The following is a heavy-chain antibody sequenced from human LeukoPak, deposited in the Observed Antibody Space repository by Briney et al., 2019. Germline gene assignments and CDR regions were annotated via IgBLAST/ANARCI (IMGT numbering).Heavy chain of an antibody. CDR1: GFTFSNSW. CDR2: IKDNGREQ. D-gene: IGHD1-1*01. CDR3: VRDILEGFFDS. J-gene: IGHJ4*02. V-gene: IGHV3-7*01. Sequence: PGGSLRLSCTASGFTFSNSWMNWVRQAPGKGLEWVANIKDNGREQYYLDSVKGRFTISRDNAKNSLYLQMNSLRDEDTAVYYCVRDILEGFFDSWGQGTLVTVSS.